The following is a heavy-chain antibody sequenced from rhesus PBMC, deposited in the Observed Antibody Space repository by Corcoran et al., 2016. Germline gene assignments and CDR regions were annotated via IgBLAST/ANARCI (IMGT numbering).Heavy chain of an antibody. D-gene: IGHD1-26*01. Sequence: QVQLKESGPGLVKPSETLSLTCTVSGDSIISGYAWSWIRQPPGKGLEWIGYIGGYYNPALKSRVTPSKDTSKHQFSLHLPSVTAADTAVYYCASGLNYGAPNFGLDSWGQGVVVTVSS. J-gene: IGHJ6*01. CDR1: GDSIISGYA. CDR2: IGG. V-gene: IGHV4-127*01. CDR3: ASGLNYGAPNFGLDS.